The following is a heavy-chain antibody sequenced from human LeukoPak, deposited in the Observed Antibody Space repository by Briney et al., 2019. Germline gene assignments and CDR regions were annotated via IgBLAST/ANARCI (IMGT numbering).Heavy chain of an antibody. CDR3: ARGRIAVANNWFDP. V-gene: IGHV1-69*05. CDR1: GGTFSSYA. J-gene: IGHJ5*02. Sequence: ASVKVSCKASGGTFSSYAISWVRQAPGQGLEWMRGIIPIFGKANYAQKFQGRVTITTDESTSTAYMELSSLRSEDTAVYYCARGRIAVANNWFDPWGQGTLVTVSS. CDR2: IIPIFGKA. D-gene: IGHD6-19*01.